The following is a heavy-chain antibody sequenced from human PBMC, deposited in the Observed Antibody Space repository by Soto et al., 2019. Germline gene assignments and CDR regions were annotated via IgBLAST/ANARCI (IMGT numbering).Heavy chain of an antibody. Sequence: GGSLRLSCAASGFTFSSYAMSWVRQAPGKGLEWVSAISGSGGSTYYADSVKGRFTISRDNSKNTLYLQMNSLRAEDTAVYYCAKDRPKRNYVGGWLDPWGQGTLVTVYS. CDR3: AKDRPKRNYVGGWLDP. V-gene: IGHV3-23*01. CDR1: GFTFSSYA. D-gene: IGHD1-7*01. CDR2: ISGSGGST. J-gene: IGHJ5*02.